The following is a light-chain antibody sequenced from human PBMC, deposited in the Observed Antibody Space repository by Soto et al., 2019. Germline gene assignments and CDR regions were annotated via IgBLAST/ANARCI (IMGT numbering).Light chain of an antibody. CDR2: AAS. CDR3: LQHNTYPRT. CDR1: QGINNF. V-gene: IGKV1-27*01. J-gene: IGKJ1*01. Sequence: DIQMTQSPSSLSASIGDRVTITCRASQGINNFLAWYQQKPGEAPKLLLYAASILRSGVPSRFSGSGSGTDFTLTISSLQPEDVATYYCLQHNTYPRTFGQGTKVEVK.